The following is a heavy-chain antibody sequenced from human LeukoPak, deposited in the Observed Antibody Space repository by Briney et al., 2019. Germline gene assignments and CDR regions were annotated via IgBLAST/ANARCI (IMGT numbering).Heavy chain of an antibody. CDR2: ISGSGGST. J-gene: IGHJ4*02. CDR1: GFTFSSYG. CDR3: ARVFHLIDH. V-gene: IGHV3-23*01. Sequence: GGSLRLSCAASGFTFSSYGMSWVRQAPGKGLEWVSAISGSGGSTYYADSVKGRFTISRDNSKNTLYLQMNSVRAEDTAVYYCARVFHLIDHWGQGTLVTVSS.